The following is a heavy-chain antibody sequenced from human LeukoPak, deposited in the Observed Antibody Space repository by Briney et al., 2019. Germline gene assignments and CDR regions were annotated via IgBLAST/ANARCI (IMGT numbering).Heavy chain of an antibody. CDR2: TNHSGST. CDR1: GGSFSGYY. J-gene: IGHJ4*02. CDR3: ARGREELVVPAYYFDY. D-gene: IGHD2-2*01. V-gene: IGHV4-34*01. Sequence: EPSETLSLTCAVYGGSFSGYYWSWIRQPPGKGLGWIGETNHSGSTNYNPSLKSRVTISVDTSKNQFSLKLSSVTAADTAVYYCARGREELVVPAYYFDYWGQGTLVTVSS.